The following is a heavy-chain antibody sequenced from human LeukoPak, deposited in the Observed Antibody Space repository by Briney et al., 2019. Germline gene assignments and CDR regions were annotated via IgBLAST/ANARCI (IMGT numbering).Heavy chain of an antibody. CDR3: AKDRCSGGTCYSSSDH. D-gene: IGHD2-15*01. Sequence: GGSLRLSCAASGFTFSDYYMSWIRQAPGKGLEWVSYISSSGSTIYYADSVKGRFTISRDNAKNSLYLQMNSLRAEDTAVYYCAKDRCSGGTCYSSSDHWGQGTLVTVSS. CDR1: GFTFSDYY. V-gene: IGHV3-11*01. CDR2: ISSSGSTI. J-gene: IGHJ5*02.